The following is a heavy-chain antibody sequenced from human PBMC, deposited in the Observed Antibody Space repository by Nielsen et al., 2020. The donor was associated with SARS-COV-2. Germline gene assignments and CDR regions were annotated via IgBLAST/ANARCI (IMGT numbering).Heavy chain of an antibody. D-gene: IGHD6-6*01. J-gene: IGHJ6*03. V-gene: IGHV5-51*01. CDR1: GYSFPTYW. Sequence: GESLKISCEGSGYSFPTYWIGWVSQMPGKGLEWMGIIYPGDSDTRYSPSFQGQVTISADKSISTAYLQWSSLKASDTAKYYCARHTRSSSSFYYYYYMDVWGKGTTVTVSS. CDR2: IYPGDSDT. CDR3: ARHTRSSSSFYYYYYMDV.